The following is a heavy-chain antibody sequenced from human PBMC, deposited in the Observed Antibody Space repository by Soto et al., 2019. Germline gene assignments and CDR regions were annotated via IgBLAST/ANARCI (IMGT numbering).Heavy chain of an antibody. V-gene: IGHV4-59*01. CDR3: ARDNRDYYYYGMDV. CDR1: GGSISSYY. Sequence: SETLSRTCTVSGGSISSYYWSWIRQPPGKGLEWIGYIYYSGSTDYNPSLKSRVTISVDTSKNQFSLKLSSVTAADTAVYYCARDNRDYYYYGMDVWGQGTTVTVSS. CDR2: IYYSGST. J-gene: IGHJ6*02.